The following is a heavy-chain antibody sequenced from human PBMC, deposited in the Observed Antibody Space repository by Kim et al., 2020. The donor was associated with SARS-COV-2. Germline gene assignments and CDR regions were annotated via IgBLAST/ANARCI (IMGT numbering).Heavy chain of an antibody. V-gene: IGHV3-30*18. D-gene: IGHD3-22*01. Sequence: GGSLRLSCAASGFTFSSYGMHWVRQAPGKGLEWVAVISYDGSNKYYADSVKGRFTISRDNSKNTLYLQMNSLRAEDTAVYYCAKDRFLDYDSSGYYYDFDYWGQGTLVTVSS. J-gene: IGHJ4*02. CDR2: ISYDGSNK. CDR1: GFTFSSYG. CDR3: AKDRFLDYDSSGYYYDFDY.